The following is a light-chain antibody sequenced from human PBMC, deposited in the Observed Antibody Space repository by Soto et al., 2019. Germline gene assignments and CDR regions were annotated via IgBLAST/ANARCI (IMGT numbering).Light chain of an antibody. CDR3: QQYNSAPPYT. V-gene: IGKV1-27*01. CDR2: AAS. J-gene: IGKJ2*01. Sequence: DIQMTQSPSSLSASVGDRATITCRASQGISNYLAWYQQKPGKVPKLLIYAASTLQSVVPSRFSGSGSGTDFTLTISSLQPEDVATYYCQQYNSAPPYTFGQGTKLEIK. CDR1: QGISNY.